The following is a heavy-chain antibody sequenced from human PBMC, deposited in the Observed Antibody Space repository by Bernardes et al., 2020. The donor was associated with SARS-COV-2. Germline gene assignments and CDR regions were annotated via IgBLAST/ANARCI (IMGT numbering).Heavy chain of an antibody. CDR2: MTFDGIET. J-gene: IGHJ6*02. Sequence: GGSLRLSCTASGFAFSKYGMYWVRQAPGKGLAWMTLMTFDGIETSYVDSVKGRFTISRDNSKNTLYLQMNSLRDEDTAVYYCATPYYGSGTGPPRYYYHGMDVWGQGTTVTVSS. V-gene: IGHV3-30*03. D-gene: IGHD3-10*01. CDR1: GFAFSKYG. CDR3: ATPYYGSGTGPPRYYYHGMDV.